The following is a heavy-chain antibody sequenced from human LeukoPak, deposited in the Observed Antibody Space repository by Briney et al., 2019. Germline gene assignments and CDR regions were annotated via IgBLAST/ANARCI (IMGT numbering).Heavy chain of an antibody. CDR1: GGSISSYY. V-gene: IGHV4-59*01. Sequence: SETLSLTCTVSGGSISSYYWSWIRQPPGKGLEWIGYIYYSGSTNYNPSLKSRVTISVDTSKNQFSLKLSSVTAADTAVYYCARPVEMSTITSAFDIWGQGTMVTVSS. CDR2: IYYSGST. CDR3: ARPVEMSTITSAFDI. J-gene: IGHJ3*02. D-gene: IGHD5-24*01.